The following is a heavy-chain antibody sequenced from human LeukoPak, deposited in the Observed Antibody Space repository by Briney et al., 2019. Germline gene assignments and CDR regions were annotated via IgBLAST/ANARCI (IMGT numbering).Heavy chain of an antibody. Sequence: GGSLRLSCAASGFTFSSYGMHWVRQGPGKGLGWVAVIWYDGSNKYYADSVKGRFTISRDNSKNTLYLQMNSLRAEDTAVYYCARGIVAVTAADYYFDYWGQGTLVTVSS. J-gene: IGHJ4*02. CDR1: GFTFSSYG. D-gene: IGHD2-21*02. CDR2: IWYDGSNK. V-gene: IGHV3-33*01. CDR3: ARGIVAVTAADYYFDY.